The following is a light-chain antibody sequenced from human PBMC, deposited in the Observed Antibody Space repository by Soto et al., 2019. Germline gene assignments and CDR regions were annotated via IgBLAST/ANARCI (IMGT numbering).Light chain of an antibody. CDR1: QNVANY. Sequence: EIVLTQSPATLSLSPGERATLSCRASQNVANYLDWYQQKPGQAPRLLIYESSNRATGIAARFSGSGSGTDFTLTISSLEPEDFAVYYCQQYNNWPRTVGQGTKVDIK. CDR2: ESS. CDR3: QQYNNWPRT. V-gene: IGKV3-11*01. J-gene: IGKJ1*01.